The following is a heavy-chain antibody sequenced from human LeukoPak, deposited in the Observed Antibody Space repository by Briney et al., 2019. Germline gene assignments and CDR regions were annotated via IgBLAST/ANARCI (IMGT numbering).Heavy chain of an antibody. D-gene: IGHD1-26*01. Sequence: GGSLRLSCVTSGFNFNVAWMTWVRQAPGKGLEWVGRIKSKGSDETTDYAAPVKDRFAISRDDSKSTLYLQMNSLKTEDTAAYYCASVKDKASWALDYWGQGTLVTVSS. CDR2: IKSKGSDETT. J-gene: IGHJ4*02. CDR3: ASVKDKASWALDY. V-gene: IGHV3-15*01. CDR1: GFNFNVAW.